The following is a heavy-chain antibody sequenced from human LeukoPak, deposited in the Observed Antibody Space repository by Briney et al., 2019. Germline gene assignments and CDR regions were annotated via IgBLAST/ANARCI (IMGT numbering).Heavy chain of an antibody. J-gene: IGHJ4*02. D-gene: IGHD3-3*01. CDR2: INHSGST. Sequence: ESSETLSLTCAVYGGSFSGYYWSWIRQPPGKGLERIGEINHSGSTNYNPSLKSRVTISVDTSKNQFSLKLSSVTAADTAVYYCASRTRFPLRFFDYWGQGTLVTVSS. CDR1: GGSFSGYY. CDR3: ASRTRFPLRFFDY. V-gene: IGHV4-34*01.